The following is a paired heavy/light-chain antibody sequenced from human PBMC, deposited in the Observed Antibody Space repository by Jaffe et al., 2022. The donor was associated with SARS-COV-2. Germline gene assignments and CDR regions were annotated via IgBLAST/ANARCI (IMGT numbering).Heavy chain of an antibody. CDR1: GYTFTSYY. J-gene: IGHJ5*02. D-gene: IGHD6-13*01. CDR2: INPSGGST. CDR3: ARAGLSSWYGENGWFDP. Sequence: QVQLVQSGAEVKKPGASVKVSCKASGYTFTSYYMHWVRQAPGQGLEWMGIINPSGGSTSYAQKLQGRVTMTRDTSTSTVYMELSSLRSEDTAVYYCARAGLSSWYGENGWFDPWGQGTLVTVSS. V-gene: IGHV1-46*04.
Light chain of an antibody. Sequence: EIVMTQSPATLSVSPGERATLSCRASQSVSSNLAWYQQKPGQAPRLLIYGASTRATGIPARFSGSGSGTEFTLTISSLQSEDFAVYYCQQYNNWELTFGGGTKVEIK. J-gene: IGKJ4*01. V-gene: IGKV3-15*01. CDR1: QSVSSN. CDR3: QQYNNWELT. CDR2: GAS.